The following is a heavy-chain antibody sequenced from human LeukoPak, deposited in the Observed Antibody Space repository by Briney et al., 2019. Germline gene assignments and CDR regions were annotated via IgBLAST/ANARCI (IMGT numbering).Heavy chain of an antibody. J-gene: IGHJ4*02. CDR3: ARDRLRGAEFDY. CDR2: IYYSGST. Sequence: PSETLSLTCTVSDGSISSYYWSWIRQPPGKGLEWIGYIYYSGSTNYNPSLKSRVTISVDTSKNQFSLKLSSVTAADTAVYYCARDRLRGAEFDYWGQGTLVTVSS. D-gene: IGHD1-26*01. CDR1: DGSISSYY. V-gene: IGHV4-59*01.